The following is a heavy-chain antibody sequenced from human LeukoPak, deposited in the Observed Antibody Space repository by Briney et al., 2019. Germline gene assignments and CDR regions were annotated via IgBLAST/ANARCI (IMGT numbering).Heavy chain of an antibody. V-gene: IGHV3-23*01. CDR3: AKLPGWFGESHRDY. Sequence: GGSLRLSCAASGFTFSSYAMSWVRQAPGKGLEWVSAISGSGGSTYYADSVKGRFTISRDNSKNTLYLQMNSLGAEDTAVYYCAKLPGWFGESHRDYWGQGTLVTVSS. J-gene: IGHJ4*02. CDR2: ISGSGGST. CDR1: GFTFSSYA. D-gene: IGHD3-10*01.